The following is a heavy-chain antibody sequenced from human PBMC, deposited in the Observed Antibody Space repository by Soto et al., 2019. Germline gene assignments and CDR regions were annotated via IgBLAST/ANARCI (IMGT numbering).Heavy chain of an antibody. CDR2: ISAYNGNT. J-gene: IGHJ6*02. CDR1: GYTFTSYG. V-gene: IGHV1-18*01. CDR3: ARDQTSFGVGPYYYYYGMDV. D-gene: IGHD3-3*01. Sequence: QVQLVQSGAEVKKPGASVKVSCKASGYTFTSYGISWVRQAPGQGLEWMGWISAYNGNTNYAQKLQGRVTMTTDTSTSTAYMELRSLRSDDTAVYYCARDQTSFGVGPYYYYYGMDVWGQGTTVTVSS.